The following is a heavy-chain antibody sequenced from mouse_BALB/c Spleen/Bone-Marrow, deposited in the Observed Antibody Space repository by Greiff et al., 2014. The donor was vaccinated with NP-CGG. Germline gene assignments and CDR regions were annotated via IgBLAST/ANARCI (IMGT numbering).Heavy chain of an antibody. D-gene: IGHD1-2*01. V-gene: IGHV3-2*02. CDR1: GYSITNAYA. CDR3: ARGHYYGYGYFDV. J-gene: IGHJ1*01. CDR2: ISYSGST. Sequence: EVNLVESGPGLVKPSQSLSLTCTVTGYSITNAYAWNWIRQFPGNKLEWLGYISYSGSTSYIPSLKSRISITRDTSKNQFFLQLSSVTTEDTATYYCARGHYYGYGYFDVWGAGTTVTVSS.